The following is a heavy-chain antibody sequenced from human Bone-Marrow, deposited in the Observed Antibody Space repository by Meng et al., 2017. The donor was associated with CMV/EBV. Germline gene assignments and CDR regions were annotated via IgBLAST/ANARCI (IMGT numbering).Heavy chain of an antibody. CDR1: GGSFSGYY. D-gene: IGHD3-3*01. J-gene: IGHJ6*02. Sequence: SETLSLTCAVYGGSFSGYYWSWIRQPPGKGLEWIGEINHSGSTNYNPSLKSRVTISVDTSKNQFSLKLSSVTAADTAVYYCARRGRVTIFGVVISKYYYYGMDVWGQGNTVTVSS. V-gene: IGHV4-34*01. CDR2: INHSGST. CDR3: ARRGRVTIFGVVISKYYYYGMDV.